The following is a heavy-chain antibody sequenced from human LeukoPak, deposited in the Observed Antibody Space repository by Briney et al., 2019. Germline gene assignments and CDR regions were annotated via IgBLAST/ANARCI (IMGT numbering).Heavy chain of an antibody. CDR3: ARSLVVVAATPATDY. J-gene: IGHJ4*02. V-gene: IGHV3-30*04. Sequence: RGSLRLSCAASGFTFSSYAMHWVRQAPGKGLEWVAVISYDGSNKYYADSVKGRFTISRDNSKNTLYLQMNSLRAEDTAVYYCARSLVVVAATPATDYWGQGTLVTVSS. CDR2: ISYDGSNK. D-gene: IGHD2-15*01. CDR1: GFTFSSYA.